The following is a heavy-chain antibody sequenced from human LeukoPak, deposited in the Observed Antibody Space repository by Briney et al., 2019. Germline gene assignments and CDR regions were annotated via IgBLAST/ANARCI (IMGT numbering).Heavy chain of an antibody. Sequence: PGGSLRLSCAASGFTLSSYAIHWVRQAPGKELEYVSGISSNGGSTYYANSVKGRFIISRDNSKNTLYLQMGSLRAEDMAVYYCARGSSTSCHANWLEPWGQGTLVTVSS. CDR2: ISSNGGST. CDR1: GFTLSSYA. V-gene: IGHV3-64*01. CDR3: ARGSSTSCHANWLEP. D-gene: IGHD2-2*01. J-gene: IGHJ5*02.